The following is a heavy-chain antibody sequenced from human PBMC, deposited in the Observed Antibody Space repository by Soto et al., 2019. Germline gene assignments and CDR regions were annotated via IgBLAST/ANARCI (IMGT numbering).Heavy chain of an antibody. V-gene: IGHV3-33*01. CDR2: IWYDGSNK. CDR1: GFTFSSYG. D-gene: IGHD6-19*01. J-gene: IGHJ4*02. Sequence: GGSLRLSCAASGFTFSSYGMHWVRQAPGKGLEWVAVIWYDGSNKYYADSVKGRFTISRDNSKNTLYLQMNSLRAGDTAVYYCARTNSSGFYFDYWGQGTLVTVSS. CDR3: ARTNSSGFYFDY.